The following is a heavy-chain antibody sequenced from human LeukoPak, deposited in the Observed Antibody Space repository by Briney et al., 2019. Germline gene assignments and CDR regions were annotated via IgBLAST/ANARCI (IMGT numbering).Heavy chain of an antibody. J-gene: IGHJ4*02. CDR2: IKQDGSEK. D-gene: IGHD5-12*01. CDR1: GFTFSSYW. CDR3: ARDYQKTRYSGYDTIYYFDY. V-gene: IGHV3-7*01. Sequence: GGSLRLSCAASGFTFSSYWMSWVRQAPGKGLEWVANIKQDGSEKYYVDSVKGRFTISRDNAKNSLYLQMNSLRAEDTAVYYCARDYQKTRYSGYDTIYYFDYWGQGTLVTVSS.